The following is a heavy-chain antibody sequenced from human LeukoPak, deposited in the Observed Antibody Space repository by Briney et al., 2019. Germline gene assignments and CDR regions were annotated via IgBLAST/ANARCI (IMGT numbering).Heavy chain of an antibody. CDR1: GGSFSGYY. CDR2: INHSGST. J-gene: IGHJ4*02. Sequence: SETLSLTCAVYGGSFSGYYWSWIRQPPGKGLEWIGEINHSGSTNYNPSLKSRVAISVDTSKNQFSLKLSSVTAADTAVYYCARGPPYYYDSSGYYANWGQGTLVTVSS. CDR3: ARGPPYYYDSSGYYAN. D-gene: IGHD3-22*01. V-gene: IGHV4-34*01.